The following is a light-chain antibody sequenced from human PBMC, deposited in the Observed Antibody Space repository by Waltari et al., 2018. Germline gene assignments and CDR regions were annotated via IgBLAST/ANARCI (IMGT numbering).Light chain of an antibody. CDR1: SSDVGGFKY. J-gene: IGLJ2*01. V-gene: IGLV2-11*01. CDR2: DVS. Sequence: QSALTQPRSVSGSPGQSVTISCTGSSSDVGGFKYVSWYQQHSGKAPKLMICDVSKRPSGVAERFSGCKAGNTASLTISGLQAEDEADYYCCSYTSSYVVFGGGTKLTVL. CDR3: CSYTSSYVV.